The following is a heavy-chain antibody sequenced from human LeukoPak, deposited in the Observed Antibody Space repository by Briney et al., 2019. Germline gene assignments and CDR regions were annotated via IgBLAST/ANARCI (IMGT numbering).Heavy chain of an antibody. CDR3: ARQMATILDGILDY. CDR1: GFTFSNYA. Sequence: GGSLRLSCEASGFTFSNYAIHWVRQAPGKGLEWVSVISYDGTNKYYADSVKGRFTISRDNSKNTLYLQMNSLKTEDTALYYCARQMATILDGILDYWGQGTLVTVSS. J-gene: IGHJ4*02. V-gene: IGHV3-30*04. CDR2: ISYDGTNK. D-gene: IGHD5-24*01.